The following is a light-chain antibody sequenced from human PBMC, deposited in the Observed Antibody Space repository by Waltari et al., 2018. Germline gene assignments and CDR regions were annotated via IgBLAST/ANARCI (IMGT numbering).Light chain of an antibody. CDR2: EVY. CDR3: CSYGGPSTPYV. J-gene: IGLJ1*01. V-gene: IGLV2-23*02. Sequence: HSALTQPASVSGSLGQSITISCTGTISDVGNYDLVSWYQQHPGRAPKLMIHEVYKRPSGISSRFSASKSGATASLTISGFRAEDEADYYCCSYGGPSTPYVFGTGTKVTVL. CDR1: ISDVGNYDL.